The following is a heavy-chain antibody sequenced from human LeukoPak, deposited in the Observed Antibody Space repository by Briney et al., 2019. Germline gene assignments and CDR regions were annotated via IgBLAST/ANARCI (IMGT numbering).Heavy chain of an antibody. CDR1: GFTFSSYS. CDR2: ISSSSSYI. V-gene: IGHV3-21*01. D-gene: IGHD1-26*01. Sequence: GVSLRLFCAASGFTFSSYSMNWVRQAPGKGREWVSSISSSSSYIYYGDSVKGRFTISRDNSKNTLYLQMNSLRAEDTAVYYCAREWRGGSFSYYYYMDVWGKGTTVTISS. CDR3: AREWRGGSFSYYYYMDV. J-gene: IGHJ6*03.